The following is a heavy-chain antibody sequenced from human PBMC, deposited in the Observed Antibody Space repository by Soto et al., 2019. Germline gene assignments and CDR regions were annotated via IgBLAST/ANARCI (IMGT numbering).Heavy chain of an antibody. CDR1: GFSLSTSGMC. J-gene: IGHJ6*02. CDR3: ARMPHIVVVPAAYYYYGMDV. CDR2: IDWDDDK. D-gene: IGHD2-2*01. V-gene: IGHV2-70*01. Sequence: GSGPTLVNPTQTLTLTCTFSGFSLSTSGMCVSWIRQPPGKALEWLALIDWDDDKYYSTSLKTRLTISKDTSKNQVVLTMTNMDPVDTATYYCARMPHIVVVPAAYYYYGMDVWGQGTTVTVSS.